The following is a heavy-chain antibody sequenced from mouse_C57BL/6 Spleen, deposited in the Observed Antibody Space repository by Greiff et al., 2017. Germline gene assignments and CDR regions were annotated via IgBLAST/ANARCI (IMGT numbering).Heavy chain of an antibody. CDR1: GFSLTSYG. Sequence: QVQLKESGPGLVAPSQSLSITCTVSGFSLTSYGVHWVRQPPGKGLEWLVVIWSDGSTTYNSALKSRLSISKDNSKSQVFLKMNSLQTDDTAMDYCARDDYYGSSYAMDYWGQGTSVTVSS. V-gene: IGHV2-6*03. D-gene: IGHD1-1*01. CDR3: ARDDYYGSSYAMDY. J-gene: IGHJ4*01. CDR2: IWSDGST.